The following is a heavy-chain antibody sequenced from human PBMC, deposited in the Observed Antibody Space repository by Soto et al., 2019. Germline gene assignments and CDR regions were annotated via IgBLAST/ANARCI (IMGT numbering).Heavy chain of an antibody. D-gene: IGHD6-6*01. CDR3: AKSVNPQIAALWD. CDR1: GFTLSVSA. J-gene: IGHJ4*02. CDR2: IRSKANNYAT. Sequence: GGSLRLSCAASGFTLSVSAMHWVRQASGKGLQWVGRIRSKANNYATGYTASVKGRFTISRDDAKNTAYLQMNSLTTEDTAVYYCAKSVNPQIAALWDWGQGTLVTVSS. V-gene: IGHV3-73*01.